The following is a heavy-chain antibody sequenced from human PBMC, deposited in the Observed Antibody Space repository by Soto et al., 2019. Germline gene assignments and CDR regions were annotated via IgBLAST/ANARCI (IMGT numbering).Heavy chain of an antibody. J-gene: IGHJ4*02. CDR1: GFTFSSYG. D-gene: IGHD6-19*01. Sequence: PGGSLRLSCAASGFTFSSYGMHWVRQAPGKGLEWVAVIWYDGSNKYYADSVKGRFTISRDNSKNTLYLQMNSLRAEDTAVYYCAKDPGYSSGTFDYWGQGTLVTVSS. CDR3: AKDPGYSSGTFDY. CDR2: IWYDGSNK. V-gene: IGHV3-30*02.